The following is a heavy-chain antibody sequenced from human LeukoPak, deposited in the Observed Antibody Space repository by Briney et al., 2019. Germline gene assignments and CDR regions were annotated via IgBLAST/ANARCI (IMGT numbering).Heavy chain of an antibody. V-gene: IGHV3-64*01. D-gene: IGHD3-22*01. CDR2: ITSNGGST. CDR1: GFTFSSYA. J-gene: IGHJ4*02. CDR3: ARTLGDYYDSSGYLDY. Sequence: GGSLRLSCAASGFTFSSYAMHWVRQAPGKGLEYVSAITSNGGSTFYANSVKGRFTISRDNSKYTLYLQMGSLRAEDMAVYYCARTLGDYYDSSGYLDYWGQGTLVTVSS.